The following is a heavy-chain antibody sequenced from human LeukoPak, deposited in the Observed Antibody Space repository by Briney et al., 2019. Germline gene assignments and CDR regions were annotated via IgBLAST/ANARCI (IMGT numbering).Heavy chain of an antibody. CDR3: AAVHLGEGAAWFDP. Sequence: SVKVSCKASGFSFPNSAIHWVRQTRGRRLEWIGWIVVGSGDTNYAQELQERLSISRDVSTSTAFMELRSMRSEDTAVYYCAAVHLGEGAAWFDPWGQGTLVTISS. J-gene: IGHJ5*02. CDR2: IVVGSGDT. CDR1: GFSFPNSA. V-gene: IGHV1-58*02. D-gene: IGHD1-26*01.